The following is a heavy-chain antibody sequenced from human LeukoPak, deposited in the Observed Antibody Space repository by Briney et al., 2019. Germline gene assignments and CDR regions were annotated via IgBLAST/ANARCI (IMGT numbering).Heavy chain of an antibody. V-gene: IGHV3-23*01. CDR3: VKSAGKDGYRDVFDI. CDR1: GITFSNSA. CDR2: ITKNGDKT. Sequence: GGSLRLSCVPSGITFSNSALNWVRQAPGKGLEWVATITKNGDKTYYADSVKGLFTISRDTFRDTLCLQMNSLRAEDTAVYHCVKSAGKDGYRDVFDIWGQGTVVTVSS. D-gene: IGHD5-24*01. J-gene: IGHJ3*02.